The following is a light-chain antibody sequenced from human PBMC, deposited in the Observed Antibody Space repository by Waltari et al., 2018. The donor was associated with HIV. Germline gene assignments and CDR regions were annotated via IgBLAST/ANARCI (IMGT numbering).Light chain of an antibody. CDR3: QQYGRSVT. Sequence: EVVLTQSPGTLSLSPGERATLSCRASPSVSSSYLAWYQQKPGQAPSLLIYGASRRATGIPDRFSGSGSGTDFNLTISRLEPEDFAVYYCQQYGRSVTFGGGTKVEIK. J-gene: IGKJ4*01. CDR1: PSVSSSY. V-gene: IGKV3-20*01. CDR2: GAS.